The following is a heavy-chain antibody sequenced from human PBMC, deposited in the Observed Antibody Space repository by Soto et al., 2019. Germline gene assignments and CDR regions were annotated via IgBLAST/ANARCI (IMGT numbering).Heavy chain of an antibody. J-gene: IGHJ4*02. CDR1: GFTFTTNA. V-gene: IGHV1-3*05. CDR2: INAANGNT. D-gene: IGHD3-16*02. CDR3: VRSAVSPFGRLIGPFDY. Sequence: QVQLVQSGAEEKKPGASVTVSCKASGFTFTTNAIHWVRQAPGQRLEWVGWINAANGNTKYQQKFQGRVTIIRDTSASTAQMELTSLRPEDTAVYYCVRSAVSPFGRLIGPFDYWGQGTLVTVAS.